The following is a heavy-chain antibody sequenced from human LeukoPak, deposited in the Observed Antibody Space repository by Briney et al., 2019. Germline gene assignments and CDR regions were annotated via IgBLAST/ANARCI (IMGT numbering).Heavy chain of an antibody. CDR3: ARLGARQMLEY. J-gene: IGHJ4*02. Sequence: PGGSLRLSCAASEFTFSSYWMSWVRQAPGKGLEWVANIKQDGGQMYYLESVKGRFTVSRGNAKNSLYLQMNSLRAEDTAVYYCARLGARQMLEYWGQGTLVTVSS. D-gene: IGHD4-17*01. CDR2: IKQDGGQM. V-gene: IGHV3-7*01. CDR1: EFTFSSYW.